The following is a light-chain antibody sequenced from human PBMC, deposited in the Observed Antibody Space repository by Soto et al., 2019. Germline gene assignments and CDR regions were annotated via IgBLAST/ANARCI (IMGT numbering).Light chain of an antibody. Sequence: DLQMTQSPSSLSASVGDRVTITCRASQSINIYLNWYQQKPGRAPKLVINAASRLQGGVPSRFSGSGSGTDFTLSISTLQPEDFATYYCQQCYSTPHTFGQGTNLEIK. CDR2: AAS. J-gene: IGKJ2*01. CDR3: QQCYSTPHT. CDR1: QSINIY. V-gene: IGKV1-39*01.